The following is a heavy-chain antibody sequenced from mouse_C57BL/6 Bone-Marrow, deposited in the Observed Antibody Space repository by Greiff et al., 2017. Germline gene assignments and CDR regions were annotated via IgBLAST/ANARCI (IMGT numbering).Heavy chain of an antibody. D-gene: IGHD2-4*01. Sequence: QVQLQQPGAELVKPGASVKLSCKASGYTFTSYWMHWVKQRPGQGLEWIGMIHPNSGSTNYNEKFKSQATLTVDKSSSTAYMQLSSLTSEDSAVYDFASGSHYDSWAWFAYWGQGTLVTVSA. CDR3: ASGSHYDSWAWFAY. J-gene: IGHJ3*01. V-gene: IGHV1-64*01. CDR1: GYTFTSYW. CDR2: IHPNSGST.